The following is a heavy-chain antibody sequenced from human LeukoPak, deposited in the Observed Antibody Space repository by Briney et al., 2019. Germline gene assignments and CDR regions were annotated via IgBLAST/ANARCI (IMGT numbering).Heavy chain of an antibody. V-gene: IGHV3-7*01. D-gene: IGHD3-10*01. J-gene: IGHJ4*02. CDR3: ATDRGTY. CDR1: GFTFSSYG. CDR2: IKQHGSEI. Sequence: GRSLRLSCAASGFTFSSYGMHWVRQAPGKGLEWVALIKQHGSEIYYADSVKGRFTISRDDAASSLYLQMHSLRAEDTAVYYCATDRGTYWGQGTLVTVSS.